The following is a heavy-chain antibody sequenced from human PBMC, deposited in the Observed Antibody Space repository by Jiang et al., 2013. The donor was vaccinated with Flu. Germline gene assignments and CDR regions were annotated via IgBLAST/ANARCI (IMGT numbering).Heavy chain of an antibody. CDR3: ARGLARWLQTPPLDH. CDR1: GYTFSSKA. D-gene: IGHD3-22*01. V-gene: IGHV1-3*04. CDR2: INTGNGNT. J-gene: IGHJ4*02. Sequence: SVKVSCKASGYTFSSKAMHWVRQAPGQRLEWIGWINTGNGNTQSSRKFQGRVTITRDTSASTVYMELSSLTSEDTAVYYCARGLARWLQTPPLDHWGQGTLVTVSS.